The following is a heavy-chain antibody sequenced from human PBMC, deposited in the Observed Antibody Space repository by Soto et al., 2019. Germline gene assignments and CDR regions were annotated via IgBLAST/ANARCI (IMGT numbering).Heavy chain of an antibody. Sequence: QVQLVESGGGVVQPGTSLRLYCAPSGVIVSSYVRHWVRRAPGKGLEWVAVIWYDGSKQYYADSVKGRFTISRDNSKNTLYLQMNSLRAEDTAVYYCARDPGVTNDYFDYWGQGTLVTVPS. CDR1: GVIVSSYV. V-gene: IGHV3-33*01. CDR2: IWYDGSKQ. CDR3: ARDPGVTNDYFDY. J-gene: IGHJ4*02. D-gene: IGHD3-3*01.